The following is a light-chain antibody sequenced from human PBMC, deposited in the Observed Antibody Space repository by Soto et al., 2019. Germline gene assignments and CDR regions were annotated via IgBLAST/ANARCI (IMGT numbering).Light chain of an antibody. CDR1: QGISTY. Sequence: IQLTQSPSSLSASAGDRVTITCRASQGISTYLAWYRQKPGKAPKLLMHSASTLQSGVPSRFSGSGSGTEFTLTISSLQPADFATYYCQQLHSYPRTFGPGTKVDIK. V-gene: IGKV1-9*01. CDR3: QQLHSYPRT. CDR2: SAS. J-gene: IGKJ3*01.